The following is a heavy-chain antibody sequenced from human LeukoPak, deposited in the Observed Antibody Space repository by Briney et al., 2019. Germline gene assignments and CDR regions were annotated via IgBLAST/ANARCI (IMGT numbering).Heavy chain of an antibody. J-gene: IGHJ4*02. V-gene: IGHV3-13*01. CDR3: AKSPLGYCTNGVCGGEKSFDY. CDR2: IGTAGDT. Sequence: GGSLRLSCAASGFTFSSYDMHWVRQATGKGLEWVSAIGTAGDTYYPGSVKGRFTISRENAKNSLYLQMNSLRAGDTAVYYCAKSPLGYCTNGVCGGEKSFDYWGQGTLVTVSS. D-gene: IGHD2-8*01. CDR1: GFTFSSYD.